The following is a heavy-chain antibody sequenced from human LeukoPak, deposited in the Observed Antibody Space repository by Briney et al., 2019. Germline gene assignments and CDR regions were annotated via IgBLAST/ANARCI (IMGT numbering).Heavy chain of an antibody. CDR2: ISWNSGSI. Sequence: GGSLRLSCAASGFTFDDYAVHWVRQAPGKGLEWVSGISWNSGSIGYADSVKGRFTISRDNDEKSLYLQINSLRAEDTAAYYCGGRPFLRGNGFDPWGQGTLVTVSS. D-gene: IGHD2/OR15-2a*01. CDR3: GGRPFLRGNGFDP. CDR1: GFTFDDYA. V-gene: IGHV3-9*01. J-gene: IGHJ5*02.